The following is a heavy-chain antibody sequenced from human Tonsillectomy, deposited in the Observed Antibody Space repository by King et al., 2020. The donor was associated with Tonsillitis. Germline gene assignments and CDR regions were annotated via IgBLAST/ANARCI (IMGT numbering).Heavy chain of an antibody. Sequence: QLQESGPGLVKPSETLSLTCTVSGDSISSSSYYWGWIRQPPGKGLEWIGTIYYSGSTYYNPSLKSRVTISVDTSKNQFSLKLSSVTAADTAVYYCARRLYYFDSSGYSAYFDYWGKGNLVTVSS. CDR3: ARRLYYFDSSGYSAYFDY. J-gene: IGHJ4*02. V-gene: IGHV4-39*01. D-gene: IGHD3-22*01. CDR1: GDSISSSSYY. CDR2: IYYSGST.